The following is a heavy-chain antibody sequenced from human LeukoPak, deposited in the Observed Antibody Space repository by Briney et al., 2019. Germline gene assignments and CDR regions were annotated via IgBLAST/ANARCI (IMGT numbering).Heavy chain of an antibody. Sequence: PSETLSLTCTVSGGSISSYYWSWIRQPPGKGLEWIGYIYYSGSTNYNPSLKSRVTISVDTSKNQFSLKLSSVTAADTAVYYCASCGDYGNYFDYWGQGTLVTVSS. J-gene: IGHJ4*02. D-gene: IGHD4-17*01. CDR2: IYYSGST. CDR3: ASCGDYGNYFDY. CDR1: GGSISSYY. V-gene: IGHV4-59*01.